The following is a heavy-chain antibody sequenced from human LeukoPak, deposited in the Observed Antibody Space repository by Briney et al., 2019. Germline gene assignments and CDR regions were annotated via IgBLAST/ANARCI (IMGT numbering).Heavy chain of an antibody. V-gene: IGHV4-34*01. D-gene: IGHD3-3*01. Sequence: PSGTLSLTCAVYGGSFSGYYWSWIRQPPGKGLEWIGEINHSGSTNYNPSFKSRVTISVDTSKNQFSLKLSSVTAADTAVYYCARAGYYDFWSGYYTGNWFDPWGQGTLVTVSS. CDR2: INHSGST. CDR3: ARAGYYDFWSGYYTGNWFDP. CDR1: GGSFSGYY. J-gene: IGHJ5*02.